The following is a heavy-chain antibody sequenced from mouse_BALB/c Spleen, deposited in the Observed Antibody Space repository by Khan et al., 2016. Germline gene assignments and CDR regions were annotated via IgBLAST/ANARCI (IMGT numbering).Heavy chain of an antibody. J-gene: IGHJ2*02. Sequence: EVKLLESGGGLVQPGGSLKLSCAASGFDFSRFWLSWVRQAQGKGLEWIGEINQDTIKIDYTPSIKDRFNISRGNANATLYLQKSKVRTEDIALYYCARGNFVPGSLDYWGQCTSLTVSS. CDR3: ARGNFVPGSLDY. D-gene: IGHD2-1*01. V-gene: IGHV4-1*02. CDR2: INQDTIKI. CDR1: GFDFSRFW.